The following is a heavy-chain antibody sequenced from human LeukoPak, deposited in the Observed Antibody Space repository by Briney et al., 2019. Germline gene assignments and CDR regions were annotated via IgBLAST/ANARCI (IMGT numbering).Heavy chain of an antibody. J-gene: IGHJ4*02. V-gene: IGHV3-23*01. CDR2: ISGTSDGT. D-gene: IGHD3-3*01. Sequence: GGSLRLSCAASSFNFRTHDMSWVRQAPGKGLEWVASISGTSDGTYYADSVKGRFTISRDNSKNMLYLHMKSLRADDTAIYYFAKNQGRQAAIFGVIIPPFDDWGQGTMVTVSS. CDR3: AKNQGRQAAIFGVIIPPFDD. CDR1: SFNFRTHD.